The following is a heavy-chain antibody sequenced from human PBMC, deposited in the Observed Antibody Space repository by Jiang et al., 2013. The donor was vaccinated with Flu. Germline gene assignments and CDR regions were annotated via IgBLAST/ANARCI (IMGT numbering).Heavy chain of an antibody. CDR2: IYTSGST. CDR3: ARVQLGYSYGYYFDY. V-gene: IGHV4-4*07. CDR1: GGSISSYY. Sequence: ETLSLTCTVSGGSISSYYWSWIRQPAGKGLEWIGRIYTSGSTNYNPSLKSRVTMSVDTSKNQFSLKLSSVTAADTAVYYCARVQLGYSYGYYFDYWGQGTLVTVSS. D-gene: IGHD5-18*01. J-gene: IGHJ4*02.